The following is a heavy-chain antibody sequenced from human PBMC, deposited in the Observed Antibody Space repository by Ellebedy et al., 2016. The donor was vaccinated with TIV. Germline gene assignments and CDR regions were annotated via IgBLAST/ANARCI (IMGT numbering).Heavy chain of an antibody. CDR2: FHSDGGFT. CDR1: GFTFTRSV. Sequence: PGGSLRLSCAASGFTFTRSVMHWVRQAPGKGLEYVSSFHSDGGFTYYATSVKGRFSISRDNSNNTLFLQLGSLRADDTATYYCARERDRVAFDLWGQGTMVTVSS. J-gene: IGHJ3*01. D-gene: IGHD2-21*02. V-gene: IGHV3-64*01. CDR3: ARERDRVAFDL.